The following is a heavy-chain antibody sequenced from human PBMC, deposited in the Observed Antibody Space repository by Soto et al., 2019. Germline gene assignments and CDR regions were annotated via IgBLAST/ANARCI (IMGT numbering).Heavy chain of an antibody. CDR1: GDSISSADYY. J-gene: IGHJ6*02. Sequence: SETLSLTCTVSGDSISSADYYWSWIRQTPGKGLEWIGHIFYSGTTYYNPSLKSRLTIAVDTSKNHFSLRLTSVTAADTAVYYCARDLWVEPELYYYGMDVWGQGTTVTVSS. D-gene: IGHD1-1*01. CDR2: IFYSGTT. V-gene: IGHV4-30-4*01. CDR3: ARDLWVEPELYYYGMDV.